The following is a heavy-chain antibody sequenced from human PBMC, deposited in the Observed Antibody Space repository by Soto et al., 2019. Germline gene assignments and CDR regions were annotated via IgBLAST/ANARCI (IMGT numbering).Heavy chain of an antibody. Sequence: SGPTLVNPTQTLTLTCTFSGFSLSTRGMCVSWIRQPPGKALEWLARIDWDDDKYYSTPLKTRLTISKDTSKNQVVLTLTNMDPVDTATYYCARTRVVVAGNNWFDSWGQGTLVTVSS. V-gene: IGHV2-70*11. CDR1: GFSLSTRGMC. D-gene: IGHD6-19*01. J-gene: IGHJ5*01. CDR2: IDWDDDK. CDR3: ARTRVVVAGNNWFDS.